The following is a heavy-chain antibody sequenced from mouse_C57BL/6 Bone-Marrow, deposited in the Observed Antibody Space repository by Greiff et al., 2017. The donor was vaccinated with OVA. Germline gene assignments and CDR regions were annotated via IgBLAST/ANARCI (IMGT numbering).Heavy chain of an antibody. CDR3: ARGSIYYYVHYYAMDY. D-gene: IGHD1-1*01. J-gene: IGHJ4*01. CDR1: GFTFSDYG. Sequence: EVKLVESGGGLVKPGGSLKLSCAASGFTFSDYGMHWVRQAPEKGLEWVAYISSGSSTIYYADTVKGRCTISSDNAKNTLFLQITSLRSEDTAMYYCARGSIYYYVHYYAMDYWGQGTSVTVSS. CDR2: ISSGSSTI. V-gene: IGHV5-17*01.